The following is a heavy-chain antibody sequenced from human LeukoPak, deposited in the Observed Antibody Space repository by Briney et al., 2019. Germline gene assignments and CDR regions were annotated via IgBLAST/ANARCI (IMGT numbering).Heavy chain of an antibody. Sequence: GGSLRLSCAASGFTFSSYSMNWVRQAPGKGLEWVSSISSSSSYIYYADSVKGRFTISRDNAKNSLYLQMDSLRAEDTAVYYCAIDLSRYYYAMDVWGQGTTVTVSS. CDR3: AIDLSRYYYAMDV. D-gene: IGHD3-3*02. CDR2: ISSSSSYI. CDR1: GFTFSSYS. J-gene: IGHJ6*02. V-gene: IGHV3-21*01.